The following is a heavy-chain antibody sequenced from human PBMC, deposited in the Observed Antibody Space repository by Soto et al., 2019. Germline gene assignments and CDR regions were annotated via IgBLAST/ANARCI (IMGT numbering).Heavy chain of an antibody. V-gene: IGHV4-61*01. CDR3: ARTLITAAGYFHH. CDR1: GGSVSSGSYY. J-gene: IGHJ1*01. D-gene: IGHD6-13*01. CDR2: VYYSGST. Sequence: QVQLQESGPGLVKPSETLSLTCTVSGGSVSSGSYYWSWIRQPPGQGLEWIGYVYYSGSTNYNPSLKSRVTISVNTSKNQFSLKLSSVTAADTAVYYCARTLITAAGYFHHWGQGTLVTVSS.